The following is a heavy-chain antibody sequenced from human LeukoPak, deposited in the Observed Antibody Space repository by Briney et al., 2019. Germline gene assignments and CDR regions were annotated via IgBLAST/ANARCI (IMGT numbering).Heavy chain of an antibody. CDR3: ARGQKYRNGYTVTELGSGYFDY. CDR2: IYYSGST. CDR1: GGSISSYY. V-gene: IGHV4-59*01. Sequence: SETLSLTCTVSGGSISSYYWSWIRQPPGKGLEWIGYIYYSGSTNYNPSLKSRVTISVDTSKNQFSLTLSSVTAADTAVYYCARGQKYRNGYTVTELGSGYFDYWGQGTLVTVSS. D-gene: IGHD5-18*01. J-gene: IGHJ4*02.